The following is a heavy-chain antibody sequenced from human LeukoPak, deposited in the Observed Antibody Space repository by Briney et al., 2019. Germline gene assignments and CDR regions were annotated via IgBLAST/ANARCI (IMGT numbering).Heavy chain of an antibody. D-gene: IGHD6-19*01. V-gene: IGHV1-69*13. CDR1: GGTFSSYA. Sequence: SVTVSCKASGGTFSSYAISWVRQAPGQGLEWMGGIIPIFGTANYAQKFQGRVTITADESTSTAYMELSSLRSEDTAVYYCARGPYSSGWYRSVATYFDYWGQGTLVTVSS. J-gene: IGHJ4*02. CDR3: ARGPYSSGWYRSVATYFDY. CDR2: IIPIFGTA.